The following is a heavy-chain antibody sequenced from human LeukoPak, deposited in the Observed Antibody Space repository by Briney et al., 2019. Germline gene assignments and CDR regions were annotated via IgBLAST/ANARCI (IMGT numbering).Heavy chain of an antibody. CDR1: GFTFSSYS. J-gene: IGHJ4*02. V-gene: IGHV3-21*01. D-gene: IGHD6-19*01. Sequence: PGGSLRLSCAASGFTFSSYSMNWVRQAPGKGLEWVSSISSSSSYIYYADSVKGRFTISRDNAKNSLYLQMNSLRAEDTAVYYCARGESGRIAVAGNPVSFDYWGQGTLVTVSS. CDR3: ARGESGRIAVAGNPVSFDY. CDR2: ISSSSSYI.